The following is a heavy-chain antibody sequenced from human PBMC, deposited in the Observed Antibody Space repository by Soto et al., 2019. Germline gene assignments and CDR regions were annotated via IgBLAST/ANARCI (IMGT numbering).Heavy chain of an antibody. V-gene: IGHV3-7*03. CDR3: ARDWGGLGY. CDR1: GFTFGSYW. J-gene: IGHJ4*02. CDR2: IIKDGSET. Sequence: QPGGSLRLSCAASGFTFGSYWMTWVRQAPGKRLEWVANIIKDGSETHYVDSVKGRFTISRDNAKSTLYLEMNSLRVEDTAVYYCARDWGGLGYWGQGTLVTVSS. D-gene: IGHD3-10*01.